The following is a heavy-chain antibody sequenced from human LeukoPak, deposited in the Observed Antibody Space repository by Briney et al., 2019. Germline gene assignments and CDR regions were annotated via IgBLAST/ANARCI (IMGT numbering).Heavy chain of an antibody. J-gene: IGHJ5*02. V-gene: IGHV3-20*01. CDR1: GFTFDDYG. CDR3: ARGVYSSGWYQLRFDP. D-gene: IGHD6-19*01. CDR2: INWNGGST. Sequence: GGSLRLSCAASGFTFDDYGMSWVRQAPGKGLEWVSGINWNGGSTGYADSVEGRFTISRDNAKNSLYLQMNSLRAEDTALYHCARGVYSSGWYQLRFDPWGQGTLVTASS.